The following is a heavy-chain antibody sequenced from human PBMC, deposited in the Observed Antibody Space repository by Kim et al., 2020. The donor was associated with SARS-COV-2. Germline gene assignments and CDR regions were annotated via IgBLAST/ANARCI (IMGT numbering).Heavy chain of an antibody. V-gene: IGHV3-23*01. Sequence: GGSLRLSCAASGFTFTTYVISWVRQAPGRGLEWVSAISGTGGSTYYADSVKGRFTISRDNSKSTLYLQMNSLRAEDTAVYYCAKGRSGWYESSDYWGQGTLVTVSS. CDR3: AKGRSGWYESSDY. D-gene: IGHD6-19*01. CDR2: ISGTGGST. J-gene: IGHJ4*02. CDR1: GFTFTTYV.